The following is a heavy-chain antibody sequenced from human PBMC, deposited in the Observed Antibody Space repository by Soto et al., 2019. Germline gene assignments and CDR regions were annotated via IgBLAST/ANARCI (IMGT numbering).Heavy chain of an antibody. D-gene: IGHD1-26*01. J-gene: IGHJ3*02. CDR3: ARGGREWELLVEAFDI. CDR1: GYTFTSYA. V-gene: IGHV1-3*01. CDR2: INAGNGNP. Sequence: ASVKVSCKASGYTFTSYAMHWVRQAHGQRLEWLGWINAGNGNPKNLQTFQGRVTLTRATPASTAYQELSSLRSEAKAVYYWARGGREWELLVEAFDIWGQGTMVTVSS.